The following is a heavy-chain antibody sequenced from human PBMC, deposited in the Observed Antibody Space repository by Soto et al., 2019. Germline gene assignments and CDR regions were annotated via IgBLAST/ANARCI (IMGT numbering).Heavy chain of an antibody. D-gene: IGHD4-4*01. CDR2: IIPIFGTA. CDR3: ARGNVVTTLASDYYYYYGMDV. J-gene: IGHJ6*02. V-gene: IGHV1-69*12. Sequence: QVQLVQSGAEVKKPGSSVKVSCKASGGTFSSYAISWVRQAPGQGLEWMGGIIPIFGTANYAQKFQGRVTITADESTSTAYRELSSLRSEDTAVYYCARGNVVTTLASDYYYYYGMDVWGQGTTVTVSS. CDR1: GGTFSSYA.